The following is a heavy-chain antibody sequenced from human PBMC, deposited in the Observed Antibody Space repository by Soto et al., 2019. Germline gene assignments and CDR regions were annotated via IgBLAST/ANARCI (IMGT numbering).Heavy chain of an antibody. Sequence: SETLSLTCTVSGGSISSGGYYWSWIRQHPGKGLEWIGYIYYSGSTYYNPPLKSRVTISVDTSKNQFSLKLSSVTAADTAVYYCARGLYYYDSSGYSRPLYYFDYWGQGTLVTVSS. CDR1: GGSISSGGYY. CDR2: IYYSGST. J-gene: IGHJ4*02. V-gene: IGHV4-31*03. CDR3: ARGLYYYDSSGYSRPLYYFDY. D-gene: IGHD3-22*01.